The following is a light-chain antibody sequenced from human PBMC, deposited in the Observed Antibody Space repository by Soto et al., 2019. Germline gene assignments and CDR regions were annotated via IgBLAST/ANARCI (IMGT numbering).Light chain of an antibody. Sequence: VMTQFPATLSASPGERVALSCSPSQSVNNRLAWYQQRPGQAPRLLIYSATLRAAGVPDRFTGRGSGTEFTLISSSLQSEDYGVYYCQQYNAWPPPYFGQGT. CDR2: SAT. J-gene: IGKJ2*01. CDR3: QQYNAWPPPY. CDR1: QSVNNR. V-gene: IGKV3D-15*01.